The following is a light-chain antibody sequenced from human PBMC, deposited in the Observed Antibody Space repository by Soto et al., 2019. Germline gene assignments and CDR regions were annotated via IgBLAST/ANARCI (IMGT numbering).Light chain of an antibody. V-gene: IGLV3-27*01. J-gene: IGLJ1*01. Sequence: SYELTLPSAVSVSPGQTAMITCSGDLLAKKYGRRFQQKPGQAPVLVIYKDSERPSGIPERFSVSSSGTTVTLTIRGAQLEDEADYYCHSAADNHYVFGTGTKVTVL. CDR1: LLAKKY. CDR3: HSAADNHYV. CDR2: KDS.